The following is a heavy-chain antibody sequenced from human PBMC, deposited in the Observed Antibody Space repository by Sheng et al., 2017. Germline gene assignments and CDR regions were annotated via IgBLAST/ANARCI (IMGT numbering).Heavy chain of an antibody. D-gene: IGHD5-12*01. J-gene: IGHJ4*02. Sequence: EVLLVESGGGLFQPGGSLRLSCAASGFIVTISYVSWVRQAPGKGLEWVSVVYRAGNTYYADSVKGRFTMSTDTFKNTLYLQINSLRPEDTAIYYCAKGRDGYGDFDYWGQGTLVTVSS. V-gene: IGHV3-53*01. CDR2: VYRAGNT. CDR1: GFIVTISY. CDR3: AKGRDGYGDFDY.